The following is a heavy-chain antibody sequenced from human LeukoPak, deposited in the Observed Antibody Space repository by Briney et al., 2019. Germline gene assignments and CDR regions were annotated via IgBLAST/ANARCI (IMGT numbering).Heavy chain of an antibody. CDR3: ARESSSSPWEVRYFDY. J-gene: IGHJ4*02. Sequence: ASVKVSCKASGYTFTSYGISWVRQAPGQGLEWMGWISAYNGNTNYAQKLQGRVTMTRDTSTSTAYMELRSLRSDDTAVYYCARESSSSPWEVRYFDYWGQGTLVTVSS. V-gene: IGHV1-18*01. CDR2: ISAYNGNT. CDR1: GYTFTSYG. D-gene: IGHD6-6*01.